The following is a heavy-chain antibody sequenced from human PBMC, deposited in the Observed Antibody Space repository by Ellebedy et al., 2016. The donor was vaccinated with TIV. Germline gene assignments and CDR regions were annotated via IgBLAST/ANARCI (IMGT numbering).Heavy chain of an antibody. D-gene: IGHD3-10*01. J-gene: IGHJ4*02. CDR2: VSGDAYST. CDR1: GFTFSSYA. CDR3: AKGGGSGFDY. V-gene: IGHV3-23*01. Sequence: GESLKISCAASGFTFSSYAMSWVRRAPGKGLEWVSTVSGDAYSTYYADSVKGRFTISRDNSKNTVYLQMNSLRAEETAVYYCAKGGGSGFDYWGQGTLVTVSS.